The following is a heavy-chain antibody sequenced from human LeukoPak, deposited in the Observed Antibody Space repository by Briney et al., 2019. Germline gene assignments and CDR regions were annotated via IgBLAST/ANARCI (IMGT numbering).Heavy chain of an antibody. D-gene: IGHD2-21*02. CDR1: GFTFSSYW. CDR2: INSDGSST. J-gene: IGHJ4*02. Sequence: GGSLRLSCAASGFTFSSYWMHWVRQAPGKGLVWVSRINSDGSSTSYADSVKGRFTISRDNAKNTLYLQMNSLRAEDTAVYYCASLGVVTADFDYWGQGTLVTVSS. CDR3: ASLGVVTADFDY. V-gene: IGHV3-74*01.